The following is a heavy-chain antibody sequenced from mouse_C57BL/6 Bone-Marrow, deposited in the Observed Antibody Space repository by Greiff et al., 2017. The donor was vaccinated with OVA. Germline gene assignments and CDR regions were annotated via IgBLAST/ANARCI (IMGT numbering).Heavy chain of an antibody. V-gene: IGHV1-69*01. CDR1: GYTFTSYW. CDR3: AREKDGNLFAY. J-gene: IGHJ3*01. D-gene: IGHD2-1*01. Sequence: VQLQQPGAELVMPGASVKLSCKASGYTFTSYWMHWVKQRPGQGLEWIGEIDPSDSYTNYNQKFKGKSTLTVDKSSSTAYMQLSSLTSEDSAVYYCAREKDGNLFAYWGQGTLVTVSA. CDR2: IDPSDSYT.